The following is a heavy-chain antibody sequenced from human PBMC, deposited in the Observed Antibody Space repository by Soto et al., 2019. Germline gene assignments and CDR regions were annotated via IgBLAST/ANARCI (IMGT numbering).Heavy chain of an antibody. CDR3: AREGEQEYYYYYGMDV. CDR1: GFTFSSYG. Sequence: QVQLVESGGGVVQPGRSLRLSCAASGFTFSSYGMHWVRQAPGKGLEWVAVIWYDGSNKYYADSVKGRFTISRDNSKNTLYLQMNSLRAEDTAVYYCAREGEQEYYYYYGMDVWGQGTTVTVSS. CDR2: IWYDGSNK. V-gene: IGHV3-33*01. D-gene: IGHD2-21*01. J-gene: IGHJ6*02.